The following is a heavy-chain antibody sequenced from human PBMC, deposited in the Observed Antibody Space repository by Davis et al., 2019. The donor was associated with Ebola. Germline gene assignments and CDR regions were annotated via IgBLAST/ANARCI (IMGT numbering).Heavy chain of an antibody. CDR3: ASFGWTSRGIEY. J-gene: IGHJ4*02. CDR1: GDSVSSGG. CDR2: TYYSSKWYN. V-gene: IGHV6-1*01. D-gene: IGHD6-19*01. Sequence: PSETLSLTCDISGDSVSSGGWNWIRQSPSRGLEWLGRTYYSSKWYNDYAVSVKSRITINPDTSRNQLSLQLNSVTPEDTAVYYCASFGWTSRGIEYWGQGTLVTVSS.